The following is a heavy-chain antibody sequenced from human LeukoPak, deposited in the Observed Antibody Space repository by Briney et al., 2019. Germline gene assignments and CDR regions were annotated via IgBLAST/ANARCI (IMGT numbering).Heavy chain of an antibody. J-gene: IGHJ4*02. V-gene: IGHV1-69*04. CDR1: GGTFSSYA. CDR3: ARSSYSYGYEDY. Sequence: ASVKVSCKASGGTFSSYAISWVRQARGQGLEWMGRIIPILGIANYAQKFQGRVTITADKSTSTAYMELSSLRSEDTAVYYCARSSYSYGYEDYWGQGTLVTVSS. CDR2: IIPILGIA. D-gene: IGHD5-18*01.